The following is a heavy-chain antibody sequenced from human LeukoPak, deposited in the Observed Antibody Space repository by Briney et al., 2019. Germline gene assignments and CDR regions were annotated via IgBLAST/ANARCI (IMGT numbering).Heavy chain of an antibody. Sequence: ASVKVSCKASGYTFTSNNINWVRQAPGQGLEWMGWMNPKSGNSDYAQKFQGRLTMTRDTSTNTAYMELSGLRSEDTAVYYCARDSDYGGNPAEGYFDYWGQGTLVTVSS. CDR1: GYTFTSNN. J-gene: IGHJ4*02. V-gene: IGHV1-8*02. CDR2: MNPKSGNS. CDR3: ARDSDYGGNPAEGYFDY. D-gene: IGHD4-23*01.